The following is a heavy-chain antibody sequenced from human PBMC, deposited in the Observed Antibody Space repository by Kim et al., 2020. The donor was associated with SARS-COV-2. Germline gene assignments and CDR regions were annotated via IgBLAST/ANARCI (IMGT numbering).Heavy chain of an antibody. D-gene: IGHD5-18*01. CDR2: INHSGST. V-gene: IGHV4-34*01. J-gene: IGHJ5*02. CDR1: GGSFSGYY. CDR3: ARGIGDTAMVIGAFNWFDP. Sequence: SETLSLTCAVYGGSFSGYYWSWIRQPPGKGLEWIGEINHSGSTNYNPSLKSRVTISVDTSKNQFSLKLSSVTAADTAVYYCARGIGDTAMVIGAFNWFDPWGQGTLVTVSS.